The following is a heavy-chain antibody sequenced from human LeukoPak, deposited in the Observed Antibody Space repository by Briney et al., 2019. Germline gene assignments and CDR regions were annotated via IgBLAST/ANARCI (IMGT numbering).Heavy chain of an antibody. CDR2: ISGSGGST. D-gene: IGHD1-26*01. Sequence: GGSLRLSCAASGFTVSSNYMSWVRQAPGKGLEWVSAISGSGGSTYYADSVKGRFTISRDNSKNTLYLQMNSLRAEDTAVYYCAKVSGSYYLNLPFDYWGQGTLVTVSS. V-gene: IGHV3-23*01. J-gene: IGHJ4*02. CDR1: GFTVSSNY. CDR3: AKVSGSYYLNLPFDY.